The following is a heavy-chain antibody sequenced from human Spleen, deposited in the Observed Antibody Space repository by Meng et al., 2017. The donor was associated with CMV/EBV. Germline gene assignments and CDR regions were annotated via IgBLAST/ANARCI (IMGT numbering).Heavy chain of an antibody. V-gene: IGHV1-69*12. J-gene: IGHJ4*02. Sequence: QGQRVQAGAEVKKPGSPVKVSCKASGGTFSSYAISWVRQAPGQGLEWMGGIIPIFGTANYAQKFQGRVTITADESTSTAYMELSSLRSEDTAVYYCARDIQLWPHYFDYWGQGTLVTVSS. CDR3: ARDIQLWPHYFDY. D-gene: IGHD5-18*01. CDR2: IIPIFGTA. CDR1: GGTFSSYA.